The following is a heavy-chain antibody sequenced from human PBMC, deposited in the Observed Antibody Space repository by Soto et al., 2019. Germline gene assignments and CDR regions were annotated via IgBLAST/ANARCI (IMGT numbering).Heavy chain of an antibody. Sequence: GGSLRLSCAASGFTFSSYGMHWVRQAPGKGLEWVAVISYDGSNKYYADSVKGRFTISRDNSKNTLYLQMNSLRAEDTAVYYCAKDSEGYSSGWYFDYWGQGTLVTVSS. CDR1: GFTFSSYG. V-gene: IGHV3-30*18. CDR3: AKDSEGYSSGWYFDY. J-gene: IGHJ4*02. CDR2: ISYDGSNK. D-gene: IGHD6-19*01.